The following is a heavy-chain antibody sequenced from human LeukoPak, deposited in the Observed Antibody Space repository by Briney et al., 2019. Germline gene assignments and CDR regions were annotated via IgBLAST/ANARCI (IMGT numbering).Heavy chain of an antibody. D-gene: IGHD6-6*01. V-gene: IGHV4-59*04. Sequence: SETLSLTCTVSGGSISSYYWSWIRQPPGKGLEWIGYIYYSGATYYNPSLKSRVTISVDTSKNQFSLKLNFVTAADTAVYYCARLVEYGSSSFDSWGQGTLVTVSS. CDR2: IYYSGAT. CDR1: GGSISSYY. CDR3: ARLVEYGSSSFDS. J-gene: IGHJ4*02.